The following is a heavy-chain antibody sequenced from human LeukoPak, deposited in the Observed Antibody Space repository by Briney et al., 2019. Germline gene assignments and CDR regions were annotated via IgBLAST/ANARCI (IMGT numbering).Heavy chain of an antibody. CDR1: GGSLSSGSYY. CDR3: AREVLGSWYFDL. D-gene: IGHD7-27*01. V-gene: IGHV4-61*02. Sequence: SDPLSLPCTVSGGSLSSGSYYGRWIRQPAGKGLEWIGRIYTCGSTNDNPSLKSRVTISVDTSKNQFSLKLSSVTAAGTAVYYCAREVLGSWYFDLWGRGTLVTVSS. J-gene: IGHJ2*01. CDR2: IYTCGST.